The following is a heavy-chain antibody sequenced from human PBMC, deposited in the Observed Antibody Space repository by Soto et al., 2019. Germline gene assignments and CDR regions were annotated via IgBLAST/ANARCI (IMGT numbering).Heavy chain of an antibody. D-gene: IGHD6-19*01. CDR1: GGSISSYY. Sequence: PSETLSLTCTVSGGSISSYYWSWIRQPPGKGLEWIGYIYYSGSTNYNPSLKSRVTISVDTSKNQFSLKLSSVTAADTAVYYCARGSSSGCYDYWGQGTLVTVSS. CDR2: IYYSGST. CDR3: ARGSSSGCYDY. J-gene: IGHJ4*02. V-gene: IGHV4-59*01.